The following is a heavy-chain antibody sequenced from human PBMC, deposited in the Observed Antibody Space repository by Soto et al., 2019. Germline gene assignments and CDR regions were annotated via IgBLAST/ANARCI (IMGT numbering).Heavy chain of an antibody. J-gene: IGHJ4*02. CDR1: GGSLSNIT. CDR2: VNPLLGTA. CDR3: ARLPLDS. Sequence: QVQLVQSGAEVKKPGSSVRVSCKISGGSLSNITVSWVRQAPGLGLEWMGRVNPLLGTANYAQKFQGRVTLSADRSTNTAYMDMTSLQSDDTAMYYCARLPLDSWGQGTLVTVSS. V-gene: IGHV1-69*08.